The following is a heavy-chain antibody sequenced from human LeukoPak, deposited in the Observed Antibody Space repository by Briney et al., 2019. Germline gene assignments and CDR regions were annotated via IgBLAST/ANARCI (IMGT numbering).Heavy chain of an antibody. V-gene: IGHV4-38-2*02. CDR2: IYHSGST. D-gene: IGHD6-19*01. CDR3: ARDITFSSGWHNWFDP. Sequence: SETLSLTCTVSGYSISSGYYWGWIRQPPGKGLEWIGSIYHSGSTYYNPSLKSRVTISVDTSKNQFSLKLSSVTAADTAVYYCARDITFSSGWHNWFDPWGQGTLVTVSS. J-gene: IGHJ5*02. CDR1: GYSISSGYY.